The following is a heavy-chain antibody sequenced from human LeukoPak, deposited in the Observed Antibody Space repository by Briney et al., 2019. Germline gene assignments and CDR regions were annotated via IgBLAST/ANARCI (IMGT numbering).Heavy chain of an antibody. J-gene: IGHJ4*02. CDR1: GGSISSSNYY. Sequence: SETLSLTCTVSGGSISSSNYYWGWIRQPPGKGLEWIGSIYYSGSTYYNPSLQSRVTISKDTSKNYFSLKLSSVTAADTAVYYCAKEFDTRRGKSYDPTHYDHWGQGTLVTVSS. CDR3: AKEFDTRRGKSYDPTHYDH. V-gene: IGHV4-39*02. D-gene: IGHD3-16*01. CDR2: IYYSGST.